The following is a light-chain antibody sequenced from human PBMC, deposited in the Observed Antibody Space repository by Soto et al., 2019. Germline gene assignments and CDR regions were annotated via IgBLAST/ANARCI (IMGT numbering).Light chain of an antibody. J-gene: IGLJ2*01. V-gene: IGLV3-21*04. CDR1: NIGSKS. CDR2: YDS. CDR3: QVWDSSSDHVV. Sequence: SYELTQPPSVXVXPXXXAXITCGGNNIGSKSVHWYQQKPGQAPVLVIYYDSDRPSGIPERFSGSNSGNTATLTISRVEAGDEADYYCQVWDSSSDHVVFGGGTKLTVL.